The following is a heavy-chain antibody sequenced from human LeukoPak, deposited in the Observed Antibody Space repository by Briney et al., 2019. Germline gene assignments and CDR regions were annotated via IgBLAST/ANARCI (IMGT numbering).Heavy chain of an antibody. CDR3: AKDRGYCSSTRCYALHYFDY. Sequence: GGSLRLSCAASGFTLSSYGMSWVRQAPGKGLEWVSPISNSGGSSYYADSVKGRFTISRDNSKNSLYLQMNSLRAEDTAVYYCAKDRGYCSSTRCYALHYFDYWGQGTLVTVSS. J-gene: IGHJ4*02. CDR2: ISNSGGSS. CDR1: GFTLSSYG. D-gene: IGHD2-2*01. V-gene: IGHV3-23*01.